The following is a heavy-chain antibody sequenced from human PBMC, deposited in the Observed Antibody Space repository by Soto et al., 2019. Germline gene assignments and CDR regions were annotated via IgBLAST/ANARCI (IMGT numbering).Heavy chain of an antibody. D-gene: IGHD3-22*01. Sequence: QVQLVQSGAAVKKPGASVKVSCKASGYTFTDYYVHWVRQAPGQWLEWMGWINPNSGGTKSAQKFQGRVTMTRDTSISTAYMELSRLRSDDTAVYYCARRKGDYYDSSGYHYYFDYWGQGPLVTVSS. CDR2: INPNSGGT. CDR3: ARRKGDYYDSSGYHYYFDY. CDR1: GYTFTDYY. V-gene: IGHV1-2*02. J-gene: IGHJ4*02.